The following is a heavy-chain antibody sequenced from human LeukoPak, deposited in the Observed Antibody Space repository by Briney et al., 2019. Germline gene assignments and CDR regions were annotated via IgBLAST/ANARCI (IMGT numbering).Heavy chain of an antibody. CDR2: ISWNSGSI. CDR1: GFTFDDYA. Sequence: GGSLRLSCAASGFTFDDYAMHWVRQPPGKGLEWVSGISWNSGSIGYADSVKGRFTISRDNAKNSLYLQMNSLRAEDTALYYCAKDTGYYYDSSNYWVWGQGTLVTVSS. J-gene: IGHJ4*02. V-gene: IGHV3-9*01. D-gene: IGHD3-22*01. CDR3: AKDTGYYYDSSNYWV.